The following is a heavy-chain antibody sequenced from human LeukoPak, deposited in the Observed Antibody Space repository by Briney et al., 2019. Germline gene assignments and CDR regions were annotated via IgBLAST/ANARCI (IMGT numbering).Heavy chain of an antibody. CDR2: ISWNSGSI. CDR1: GFTFDDYA. Sequence: GGSLRLSCAASGFTFDDYAMHWVRQPPGKGLEWVSGISWNSGSIGYADSVKGRFTISRDNAKNSLYLQMNSLRAEDTALYYCAKDTGYYYDSSNYWVWGQGTLVTVSS. J-gene: IGHJ4*02. V-gene: IGHV3-9*01. D-gene: IGHD3-22*01. CDR3: AKDTGYYYDSSNYWV.